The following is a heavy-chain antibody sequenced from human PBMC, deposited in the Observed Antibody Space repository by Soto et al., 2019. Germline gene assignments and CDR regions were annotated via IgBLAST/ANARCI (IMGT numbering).Heavy chain of an antibody. D-gene: IGHD2-15*01. J-gene: IGHJ6*02. Sequence: SLRLSCAASGFTFDDYAMHWVRQAPGKGLEWVSGISWNSGSIGYADSVKGRFTISRDNAKNSLYLQMSSLRAEDTALYYCARGGIPNYYGMDVWGQGTTVTVSS. V-gene: IGHV3-9*01. CDR1: GFTFDDYA. CDR3: ARGGIPNYYGMDV. CDR2: ISWNSGSI.